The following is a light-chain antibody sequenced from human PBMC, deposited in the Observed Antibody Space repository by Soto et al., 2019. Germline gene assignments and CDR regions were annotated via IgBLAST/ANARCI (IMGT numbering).Light chain of an antibody. CDR3: QSYDSSLRGARV. Sequence: QSVLTQPPSLSGAPGQRVTISCTGSSSNIGAGYDVHWYQQLPGTAPKLLIYGNTNRPSGVPDRFSGSKSGTSASLAITGLQAEDEAEYSCQSYDSSLRGARVFGGGTKLTVL. V-gene: IGLV1-40*01. J-gene: IGLJ3*02. CDR2: GNT. CDR1: SSNIGAGYD.